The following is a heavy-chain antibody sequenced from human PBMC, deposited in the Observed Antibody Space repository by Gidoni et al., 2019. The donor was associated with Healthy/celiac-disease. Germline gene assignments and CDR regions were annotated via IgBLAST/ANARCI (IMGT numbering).Heavy chain of an antibody. V-gene: IGHV3-73*02. CDR3: TRLGLYYTPPAV. J-gene: IGHJ6*04. CDR2: IRSKANSYAT. D-gene: IGHD2-8*01. CDR1: GFTISGSA. Sequence: EVQLVESGGGLVQPGGSLNLSCAASGFTISGSAMHWVRQASGQGLELVGRIRSKANSYATAYAASVKGRFTISRDDSKNTAYLQMNSLKTEDTAGYYCTRLGLYYTPPAVWGKGTTVTVSS.